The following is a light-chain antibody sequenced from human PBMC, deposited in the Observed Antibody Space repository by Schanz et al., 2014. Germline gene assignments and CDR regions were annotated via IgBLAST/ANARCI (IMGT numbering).Light chain of an antibody. CDR2: DTS. J-gene: IGLJ2*01. Sequence: QAVVTQEPSLTVSPGGTVTLTCGSSTGAVTSGHYPYWFQQKPGQVPRTVISDTSNKHSWTPARFSASLLGGKSALTLSGAQPEDEAHYYCLLYYGGPVAFGGGTKLTVL. CDR3: LLYYGGPVA. CDR1: TGAVTSGHY. V-gene: IGLV7-46*01.